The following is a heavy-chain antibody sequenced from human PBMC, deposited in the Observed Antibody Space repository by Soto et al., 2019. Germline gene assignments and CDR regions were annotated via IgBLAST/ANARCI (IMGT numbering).Heavy chain of an antibody. D-gene: IGHD3-16*02. V-gene: IGHV3-9*01. J-gene: IGHJ3*02. CDR3: AKDYAVTFGGVVVSGAFDI. Sequence: GGSLRLSCAASGFTFDDYAMHWVRQAPGKGLEWVSGISWNSGSIGYADSVKGRFTISRDNPKNMLYLQMNNLRAEDTAVYYCAKDYAVTFGGVVVSGAFDIWGRGTVVTVSS. CDR1: GFTFDDYA. CDR2: ISWNSGSI.